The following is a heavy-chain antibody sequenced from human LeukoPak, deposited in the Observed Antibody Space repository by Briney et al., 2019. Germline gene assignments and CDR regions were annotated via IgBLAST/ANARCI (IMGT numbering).Heavy chain of an antibody. CDR3: AKRRPTGNYFDY. CDR1: GFTFKNFG. CDR2: VSGSGRIT. D-gene: IGHD2-8*02. V-gene: IGHV3-23*01. Sequence: GGSLRLPCEGSGFTFKNFGMKWIRQAPGKGLEWVSEVSGSGRITDYADSVKGRFAISRDNSKNALYLQMNNLGVEDTAIYYCAKRRPTGNYFDYWGQGTLVTVSA. J-gene: IGHJ4*02.